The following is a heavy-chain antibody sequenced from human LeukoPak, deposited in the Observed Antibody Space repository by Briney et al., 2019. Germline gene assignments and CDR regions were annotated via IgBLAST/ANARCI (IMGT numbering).Heavy chain of an antibody. V-gene: IGHV1-2*02. CDR2: INPNSGGT. CDR1: GYTFTFNY. Sequence: ASVKVSFTSSGYTFTFNYIHWVRQAPGQGLEWMGLINPNSGGTNYAQKFQGRVTLTKDTSITTGYMELSSLRSDDTALYYGARDLSGSYDYWGQGTLVTVSS. D-gene: IGHD1-26*01. J-gene: IGHJ4*02. CDR3: ARDLSGSYDY.